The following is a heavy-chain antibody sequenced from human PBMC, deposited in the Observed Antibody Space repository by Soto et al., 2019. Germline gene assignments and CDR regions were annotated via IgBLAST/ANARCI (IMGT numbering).Heavy chain of an antibody. D-gene: IGHD3-22*01. CDR1: GFTFSDSV. CDR3: VKWHTSNFDSLPFTGFDF. J-gene: IGHJ4*02. Sequence: VGSLRLSCVGSGFTFSDSVMAWVRQAPGKGLEWLSVMSGDGRTRYALSVTGRFTVSRDNSKNTLYLQMRSLRAEDAAAYYCVKWHTSNFDSLPFTGFDFWGQGTQVTVSS. V-gene: IGHV3-23*01. CDR2: MSGDGRT.